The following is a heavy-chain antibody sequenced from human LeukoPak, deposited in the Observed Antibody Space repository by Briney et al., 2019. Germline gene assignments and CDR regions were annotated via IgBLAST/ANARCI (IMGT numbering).Heavy chain of an antibody. CDR1: GFTFSAC. D-gene: IGHD2-2*01. J-gene: IGHJ5*02. CDR3: ARDRGSSTSVYNWFDP. CDR2: ITYSSGNT. Sequence: GGSLRLSCAASGFTFSACMSWFRQAPGKGLEWVSAITYSSGNTYYADSVKGRFTISRDNAKNSLYLQMNSLRAEDTAVYYCARDRGSSTSVYNWFDPWGQGTLVTVSS. V-gene: IGHV3-21*01.